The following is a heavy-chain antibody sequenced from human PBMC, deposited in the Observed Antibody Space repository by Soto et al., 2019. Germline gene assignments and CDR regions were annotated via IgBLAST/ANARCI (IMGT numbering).Heavy chain of an antibody. D-gene: IGHD3-16*02. V-gene: IGHV3-53*01. J-gene: IGHJ4*02. CDR1: GFKVGSTY. Sequence: GGSLRLSCVASGFKVGSTYMTWVRQAPGEGLQLVSIMYSGGSTFYADSVKGRFTVSRDDSKNTLYLQMNNLTVGDTGAYYCTKTRSASRSPSDYWGQGTLVTVSS. CDR3: TKTRSASRSPSDY. CDR2: MYSGGST.